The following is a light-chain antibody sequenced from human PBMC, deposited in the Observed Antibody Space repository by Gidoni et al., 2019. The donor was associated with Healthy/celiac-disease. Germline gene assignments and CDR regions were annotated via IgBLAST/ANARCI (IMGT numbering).Light chain of an antibody. V-gene: IGKV3-11*01. Sequence: EIVLTHSPATLSLSPGVRATLSCRASQSVSNSLPWYQQKPGQAPRLLIYDASNRATGIPARFSGSGSGTDFTLTISSLEPEDFAVYYCQQRSNWPPDFGGGTKVEIK. J-gene: IGKJ4*01. CDR3: QQRSNWPPD. CDR1: QSVSNS. CDR2: DAS.